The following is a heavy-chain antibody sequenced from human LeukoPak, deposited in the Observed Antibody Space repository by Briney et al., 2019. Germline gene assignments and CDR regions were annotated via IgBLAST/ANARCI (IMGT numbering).Heavy chain of an antibody. CDR2: INPDSGAS. V-gene: IGHV1-2*02. D-gene: IGHD4-17*01. CDR3: ARGASGVYTVTTSWFDP. J-gene: IGHJ5*02. Sequence: ASVKVSCKASGYTFTGGYYIHWVRQAPGQGLEWMGWINPDSGASTHAQKFQGRVTMTRDTSISTAYMKLTRLTSDDTAVYYCARGASGVYTVTTSWFDPWGQGTLVTVSS. CDR1: GYTFTGGYY.